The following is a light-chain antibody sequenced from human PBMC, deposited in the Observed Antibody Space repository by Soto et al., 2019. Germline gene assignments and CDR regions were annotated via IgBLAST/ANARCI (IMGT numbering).Light chain of an antibody. CDR2: EVS. J-gene: IGLJ1*01. V-gene: IGLV2-14*01. Sequence: QSALTQPASVSGSPGQSITISCTGTSSDVGGYNYVSWYQQHPGKAPKLIIYEVSNRPSGVSNRFSGSKSDNTASLTISGLQAEDEADYYCSSYTSNNTYVFGTGTKLTVL. CDR3: SSYTSNNTYV. CDR1: SSDVGGYNY.